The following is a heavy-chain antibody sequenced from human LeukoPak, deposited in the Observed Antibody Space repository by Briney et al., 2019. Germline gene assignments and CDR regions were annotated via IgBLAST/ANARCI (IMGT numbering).Heavy chain of an antibody. V-gene: IGHV3-49*03. J-gene: IGHJ4*02. D-gene: IGHD6-19*01. CDR1: GFPFGDYG. Sequence: GGSLRLSCRTSGFPFGDYGMSWFRQAPGKGLEWVSHIRSKAYGGTAEYVTSVKGRFIISRDDPKSIAHLQMGSLKTEDTAVYFCTRGYDTSGWLFDYWGQGTLVTVSS. CDR2: IRSKAYGGTA. CDR3: TRGYDTSGWLFDY.